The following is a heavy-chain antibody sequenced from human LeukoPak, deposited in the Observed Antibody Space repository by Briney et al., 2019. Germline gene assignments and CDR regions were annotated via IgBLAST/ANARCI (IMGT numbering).Heavy chain of an antibody. V-gene: IGHV3-30-3*01. D-gene: IGHD4-17*01. CDR3: ARDQGYGDLERGDNWFDP. Sequence: GGSLRLSCAASGFTFSSYAMHWVRQAPGKGLEWVALISYDGSNKYYADSVKGRFTISRDNSKNTLYLQMNSLRAEDTAVYYCARDQGYGDLERGDNWFDPWGQGTLVTVSS. CDR2: ISYDGSNK. CDR1: GFTFSSYA. J-gene: IGHJ5*02.